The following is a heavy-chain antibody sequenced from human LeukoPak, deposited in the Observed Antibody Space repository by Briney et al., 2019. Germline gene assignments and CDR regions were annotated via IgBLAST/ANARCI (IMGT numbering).Heavy chain of an antibody. V-gene: IGHV4-34*01. D-gene: IGHD6-19*01. CDR2: INHSGST. CDR1: GGSFSGYY. J-gene: IGHJ5*02. Sequence: PSETLSLTCAVYGGSFSGYYWSWIRQPPGKGLEWIGEINHSGSTNYNPSLKSRVTISVDTSKNQFSLKLSSVTAADTAVYYCAKDKAVAGTGLFWFDPWGQGTLVTVSS. CDR3: AKDKAVAGTGLFWFDP.